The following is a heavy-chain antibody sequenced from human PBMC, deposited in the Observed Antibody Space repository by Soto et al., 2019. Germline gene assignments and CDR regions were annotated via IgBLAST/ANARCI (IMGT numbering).Heavy chain of an antibody. Sequence: QLQLQESGPGLVKPSQTLSLTCAVSGGSISSGGYSWSWIRQPPGKGLEWIGYIYHSGSTYYNPSSKSRVTNSVDRSQNQFSLKLSSVTGADTAVYCCARVWLRMGGMGVWGQGNTVNVSS. CDR3: ARVWLRMGGMGV. CDR1: GGSISSGGYS. CDR2: IYHSGST. D-gene: IGHD2-8*01. J-gene: IGHJ6*02. V-gene: IGHV4-30-2*01.